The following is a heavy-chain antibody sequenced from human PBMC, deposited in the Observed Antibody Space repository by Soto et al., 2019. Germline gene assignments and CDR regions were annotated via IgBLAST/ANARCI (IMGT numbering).Heavy chain of an antibody. D-gene: IGHD7-27*01. V-gene: IGHV3-11*01. Sequence: GGSLRLSCAASGFTFSDYYMSWIRQAPGKGLEWVSYISSSGSTIYYADSVKGRFTISRDNAKNSLYLQMNSLRAEDTAVYYGASWGKTQGYDAFDIWGQGTMVTVSS. J-gene: IGHJ3*02. CDR3: ASWGKTQGYDAFDI. CDR2: ISSSGSTI. CDR1: GFTFSDYY.